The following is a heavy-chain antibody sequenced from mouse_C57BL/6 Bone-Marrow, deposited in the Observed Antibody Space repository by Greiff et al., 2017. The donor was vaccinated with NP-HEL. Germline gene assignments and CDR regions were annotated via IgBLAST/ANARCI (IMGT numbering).Heavy chain of an antibody. CDR1: GYAFSSSW. J-gene: IGHJ2*01. D-gene: IGHD4-1*01. V-gene: IGHV1-82*01. CDR3: VGTGTSDY. CDR2: IYPGDGDT. Sequence: QVQLQQSGPELVKPGASVKISCKASGYAFSSSWMNWVKQRPGKGLEWIGRIYPGDGDTNYNGKFKGKATLTADKSSSTAYMQLSSLTSEDSAVYFCVGTGTSDYWGQGTTLTVSS.